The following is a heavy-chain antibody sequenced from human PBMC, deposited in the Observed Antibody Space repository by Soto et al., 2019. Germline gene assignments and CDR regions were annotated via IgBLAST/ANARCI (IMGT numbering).Heavy chain of an antibody. V-gene: IGHV3-23*01. CDR3: AKERYDLWTGYIYFDY. CDR2: ISSSGGST. CDR1: GFTFSSNA. J-gene: IGHJ4*01. Sequence: EAQLLESGGGLVQPGGSLRLSCAASGFTFSSNAMGWVRQAPGKGLEWVSEISSSGGSTFYADAVRGWFTVSRDKYKNGLFLQMNSLRADDTVVYYCAKERYDLWTGYIYFDYWGRGTLVTVSS. D-gene: IGHD3-3*01.